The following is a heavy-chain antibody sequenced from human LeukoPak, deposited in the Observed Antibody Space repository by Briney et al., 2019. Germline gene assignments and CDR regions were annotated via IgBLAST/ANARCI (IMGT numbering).Heavy chain of an antibody. D-gene: IGHD3-10*01. V-gene: IGHV1-2*02. Sequence: ASVKVSCKASGYTFTGYYMHWVRPAPGQGLELMGWINPNSGGTNYAQKFQGRVTMTRDTSISTAYMELSRLRSDDTAVYYCARGMVRGPIGEDWFDPWGQGTLVTVSS. CDR3: ARGMVRGPIGEDWFDP. CDR2: INPNSGGT. J-gene: IGHJ5*02. CDR1: GYTFTGYY.